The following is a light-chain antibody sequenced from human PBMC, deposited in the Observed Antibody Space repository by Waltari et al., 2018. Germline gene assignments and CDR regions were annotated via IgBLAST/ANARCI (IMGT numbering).Light chain of an antibody. V-gene: IGLV2-23*01. CDR2: EGT. CDR3: CSYAGGRPHVV. J-gene: IGLJ2*01. Sequence: QSALTQPASVSGSPGQSITISCTGTSSDVGTYNLVSWYQQHPGKAPKLMIYEGTQRPSGVSIRFSGSKSGNTASLTISGLQAEDEAHYYCCSYAGGRPHVVFGGGTQLTVL. CDR1: SSDVGTYNL.